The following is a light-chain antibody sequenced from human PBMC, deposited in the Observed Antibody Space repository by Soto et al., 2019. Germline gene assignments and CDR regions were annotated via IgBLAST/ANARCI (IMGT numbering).Light chain of an antibody. CDR2: EVS. J-gene: IGLJ1*01. CDR3: CSYAGSSTYV. V-gene: IGLV2-23*02. Sequence: QSALTHPASVSGSPGQSITISCTGTSSDVGTYNLVSWYQQHPGKAPKLMIYEVSKRPSGVSNRFSGSKFGNTASLTISGLQAEDEADYYCCSYAGSSTYVFGTGTKVTVL. CDR1: SSDVGTYNL.